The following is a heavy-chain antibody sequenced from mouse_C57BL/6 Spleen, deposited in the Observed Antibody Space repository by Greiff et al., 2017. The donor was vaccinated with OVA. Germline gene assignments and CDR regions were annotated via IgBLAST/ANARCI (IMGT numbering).Heavy chain of an antibody. D-gene: IGHD2-14*01. CDR1: GFTFSDYG. Sequence: EVKLMESGGGLVKPGGSLKLSCAASGFTFSDYGMHWVRQAPEKGLEWVAYISSGSSTIYYADTVKGRFTISRDNAKNTLFLQMTSLRSEDTAMYYCARDRVCRTWYFDVWGTGTTVTVSS. V-gene: IGHV5-17*01. CDR2: ISSGSSTI. CDR3: ARDRVCRTWYFDV. J-gene: IGHJ1*03.